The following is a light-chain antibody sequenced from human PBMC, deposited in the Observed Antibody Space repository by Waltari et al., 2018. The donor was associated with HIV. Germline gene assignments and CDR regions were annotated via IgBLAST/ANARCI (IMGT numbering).Light chain of an antibody. Sequence: QSALTQPPSASGSPGQSVTLSCTGNSSNVGGYNYVAWHQQHPGKAPKLMIYDVIKRPSGVPDRFSVSKSGNTASLTVSGLQPEDEADYYCSSHAGSNVVFGGGTRLTVL. CDR1: SSNVGGYNY. J-gene: IGLJ2*01. V-gene: IGLV2-8*01. CDR3: SSHAGSNVV. CDR2: DVI.